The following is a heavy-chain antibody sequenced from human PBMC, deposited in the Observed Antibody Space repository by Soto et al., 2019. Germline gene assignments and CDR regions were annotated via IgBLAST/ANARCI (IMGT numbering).Heavy chain of an antibody. V-gene: IGHV3-23*01. CDR2: ISGSGGST. CDR3: AKISSWYLDAFDI. D-gene: IGHD6-13*01. Sequence: GRSLRLSCAASGFTFSSYAMGWFPQAPGQGLEWVSAISGSGGSTYYADSVKGRFTISRENSKNTLYLQMNSLRAEDTAVYYCAKISSWYLDAFDIWGEGTMVTFSS. J-gene: IGHJ3*02. CDR1: GFTFSSYA.